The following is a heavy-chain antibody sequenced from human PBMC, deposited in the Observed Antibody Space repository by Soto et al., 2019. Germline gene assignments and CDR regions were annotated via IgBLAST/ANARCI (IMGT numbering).Heavy chain of an antibody. J-gene: IGHJ6*03. V-gene: IGHV4-31*03. CDR1: GGSISSGGYY. D-gene: IGHD2-15*01. CDR2: IYYSGST. Sequence: QVQLQESGPGLVKPSQTLSLTCTVSGGSISSGGYYWSWIRQHPGKGLEWIGYIYYSGSTYYNPSLKSRVNISVDTSKSQFSLKLSSVTAADTAVYYCARDYCGSCYSGYPPYYYMDVWGKGTTVTVSS. CDR3: ARDYCGSCYSGYPPYYYMDV.